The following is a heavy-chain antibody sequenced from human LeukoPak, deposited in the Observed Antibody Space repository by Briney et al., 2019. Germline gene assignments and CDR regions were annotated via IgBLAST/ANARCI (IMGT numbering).Heavy chain of an antibody. CDR3: ARGRTAYTGFDY. CDR2: IFYSGYT. Sequence: SETLSLTCTVSGGSVTSGGYYWNWIRQPPGKGLEWIGYIFYSGYTNYNPSLKSRVTISIDTSKNQFSLKLNSVTAADTAVYYCARGRTAYTGFDYWGQGTLVTVSS. V-gene: IGHV4-61*08. CDR1: GGSVTSGGYY. D-gene: IGHD3-16*01. J-gene: IGHJ4*02.